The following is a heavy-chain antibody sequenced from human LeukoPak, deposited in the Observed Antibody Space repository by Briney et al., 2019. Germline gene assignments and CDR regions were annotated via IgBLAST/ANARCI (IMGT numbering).Heavy chain of an antibody. Sequence: PGGSLRLSCAASGFTFSSYAMSWVRQAPGKGPEWVSAISGSGGSTYYADSVKGRFTISRDNSKNTLYLQMNSLRAEDTAVYYCAKWSTWGLVRSDYWGQGTLVTVSS. V-gene: IGHV3-23*01. CDR2: ISGSGGST. CDR3: AKWSTWGLVRSDY. D-gene: IGHD6-19*01. CDR1: GFTFSSYA. J-gene: IGHJ4*02.